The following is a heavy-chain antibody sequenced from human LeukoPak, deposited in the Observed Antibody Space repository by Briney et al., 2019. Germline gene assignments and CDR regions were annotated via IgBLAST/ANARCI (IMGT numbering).Heavy chain of an antibody. CDR2: INWNGGGT. J-gene: IGHJ4*02. Sequence: GGSLRLSCAASGFTFDDFGMTWVRQAPGKGLEWVSGINWNGGGTGYADSVKGRFAISRDNAKKILYLQMNSLRVEDTAVYYCARWELSGRVMERLSWIDHWGQGALVTVSS. CDR1: GFTFDDFG. CDR3: ARWELSGRVMERLSWIDH. V-gene: IGHV3-20*04. D-gene: IGHD3-16*02.